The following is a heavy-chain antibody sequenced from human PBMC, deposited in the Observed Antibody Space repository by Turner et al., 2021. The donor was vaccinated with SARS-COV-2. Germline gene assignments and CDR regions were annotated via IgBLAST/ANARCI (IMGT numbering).Heavy chain of an antibody. CDR3: ARTDGYNSPFDY. J-gene: IGHJ4*02. D-gene: IGHD1-1*01. V-gene: IGHV3-30-3*01. Sequence: QVQLVESGGGVVQPGRSLRLSCAASGFTFSSYAMHWVRQAPGKGLEWVAVISYDGINKYYADSVKCRFTISRDNSKNTLYLQMNSLRAEDTAVYYCARTDGYNSPFDYWGQGTLVTVSS. CDR2: ISYDGINK. CDR1: GFTFSSYA.